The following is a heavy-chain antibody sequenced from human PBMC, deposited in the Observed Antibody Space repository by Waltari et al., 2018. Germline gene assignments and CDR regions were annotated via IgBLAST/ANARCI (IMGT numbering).Heavy chain of an antibody. J-gene: IGHJ4*02. CDR2: ISSDGDSE. CDR1: DFTFSDYS. V-gene: IGHV3-30*09. D-gene: IGHD3-22*01. Sequence: QVQLVESGGGVVQPGGSLRLSCVASDFTFSDYSIHWVRQAPGQGLEWVSVISSDGDSERYEDSMKGRFAISRDNPGNTVYLQMNDLRAEDTGVYYCARDKEDRVDYWGQGILVSVSS. CDR3: ARDKEDRVDY.